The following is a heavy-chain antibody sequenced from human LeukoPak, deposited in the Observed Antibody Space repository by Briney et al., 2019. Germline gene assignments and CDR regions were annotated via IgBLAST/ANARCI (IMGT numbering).Heavy chain of an antibody. CDR1: GFTFSNAW. CDR2: IKSKSDGGTT. D-gene: IGHD4-17*01. J-gene: IGHJ4*02. V-gene: IGHV3-15*01. CDR3: TTAGYGDYDY. Sequence: GGSLRLSCAASGFTFSNAWMSWVRPAPGKGLEWVGRIKSKSDGGTTDYAAPVKGSFTSSRDDSKKTLYLQMNSLKIEDTAVSFCTTAGYGDYDYWGQGTQVTVSS.